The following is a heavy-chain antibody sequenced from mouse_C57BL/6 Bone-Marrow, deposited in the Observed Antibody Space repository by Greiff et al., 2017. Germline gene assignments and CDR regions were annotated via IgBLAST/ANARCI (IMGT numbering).Heavy chain of an antibody. CDR3: ARQHGYLFAY. Sequence: EVQLQQSGGDLVKPGGSLKLSCAASGFTFSSYGMSWVRQTPDKRLEWVATISSGGSYTYYPDRVKGRFTISRDNAKNTLYLQMSSLKSEDTAMYYWARQHGYLFAYWGQGTLVTVSA. D-gene: IGHD2-2*01. CDR2: ISSGGSYT. CDR1: GFTFSSYG. V-gene: IGHV5-6*01. J-gene: IGHJ3*01.